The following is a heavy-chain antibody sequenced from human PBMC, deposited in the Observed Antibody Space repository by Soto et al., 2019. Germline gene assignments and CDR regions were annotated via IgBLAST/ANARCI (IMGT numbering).Heavy chain of an antibody. CDR1: GYSFTDYC. CDR3: AREIVGTSTYDY. CDR2: INPYNGGT. D-gene: IGHD1-26*01. Sequence: ASVKVSCKASGYSFTDYCMHWVRQAPGQGLEWMGWINPYNGGTIYAQKFQGRVTMTRDTSISTAYMELSGLRSDDTAVYYCAREIVGTSTYDYWGKGTLVTVSS. V-gene: IGHV1-2*02. J-gene: IGHJ4*02.